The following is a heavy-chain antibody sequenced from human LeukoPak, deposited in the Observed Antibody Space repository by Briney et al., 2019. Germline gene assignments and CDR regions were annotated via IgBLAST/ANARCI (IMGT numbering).Heavy chain of an antibody. J-gene: IGHJ5*02. CDR2: INPNSGGT. Sequence: ASVKVSCKASGYTFTGYYIHWVRQAPGQGLEWMGWINPNSGGTNYAQKFQGRVTMTRDTSISTAYMELSRLRSDDTAVYYCARAPSVPATINPTPDNWFDPWGQGTLVTVSS. V-gene: IGHV1-2*02. CDR3: ARAPSVPATINPTPDNWFDP. D-gene: IGHD2-2*02. CDR1: GYTFTGYY.